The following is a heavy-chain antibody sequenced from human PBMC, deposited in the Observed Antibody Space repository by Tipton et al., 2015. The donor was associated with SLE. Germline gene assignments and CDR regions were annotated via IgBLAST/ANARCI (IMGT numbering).Heavy chain of an antibody. J-gene: IGHJ3*02. V-gene: IGHV3-30*02. CDR2: ILYDGSTE. CDR3: AGVSRDAFEI. Sequence: SGFTFSTYGMHWVRQAPGKGLEWVGLILYDGSTEYYADSVKGRFTISRDNSKNTLYLQINSLRVEDTAVYYCAGVSRDAFEIWGQGTMVTVSS. D-gene: IGHD5/OR15-5a*01. CDR1: GFTFSTYG.